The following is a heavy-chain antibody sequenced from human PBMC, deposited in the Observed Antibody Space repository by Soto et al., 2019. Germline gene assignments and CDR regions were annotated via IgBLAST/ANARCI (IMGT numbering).Heavy chain of an antibody. D-gene: IGHD6-19*01. Sequence: ASVKVSCKAAGYTFTGYYMHWVRQAPGQGLEWMGWINPNRGGTNYAQKFQGWVTMTRDTSIRTAYMELSRLRSDDTAVYYCARDRSIAVAGTLGDAFDIWGQGKMVAVSS. CDR1: GYTFTGYY. CDR2: INPNRGGT. J-gene: IGHJ3*02. V-gene: IGHV1-2*04. CDR3: ARDRSIAVAGTLGDAFDI.